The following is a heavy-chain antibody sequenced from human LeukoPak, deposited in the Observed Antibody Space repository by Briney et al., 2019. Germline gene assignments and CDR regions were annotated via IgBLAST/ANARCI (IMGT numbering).Heavy chain of an antibody. J-gene: IGHJ4*02. Sequence: GRSLRLSCTASGFTFGDYGVSWFRQAPGKGPEWVGFTRSKIYGGTTEYAASLKGRFTISRDDSKSIAYLQMNSLKIDDTAMYYCTSDYGDYLGGQGTLVTVSS. CDR3: TSDYGDYL. V-gene: IGHV3-49*03. D-gene: IGHD4-17*01. CDR1: GFTFGDYG. CDR2: TRSKIYGGTT.